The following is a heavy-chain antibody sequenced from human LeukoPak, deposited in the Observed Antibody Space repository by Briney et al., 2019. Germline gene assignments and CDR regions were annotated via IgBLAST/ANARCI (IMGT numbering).Heavy chain of an antibody. CDR2: IYGGGST. CDR3: ARDRWFDP. J-gene: IGHJ5*02. Sequence: PSETLSLTCTVSGGSLSDYYWNWIRQPAGKGLEWIGRIYGGGSTNYNPSLKSRVTMSVDTSKNQFSLKMISVTAADTAMYYCARDRWFDPWGQGTLVTVSS. V-gene: IGHV4-4*07. CDR1: GGSLSDYY.